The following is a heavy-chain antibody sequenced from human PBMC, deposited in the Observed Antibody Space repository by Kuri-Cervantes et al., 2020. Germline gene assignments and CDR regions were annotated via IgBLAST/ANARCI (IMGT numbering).Heavy chain of an antibody. CDR2: IHYSGST. J-gene: IGHJ4*02. V-gene: IGHV4-39*07. CDR3: ASENYDSSGYYFGLHY. CDR1: GGSISGTSYY. D-gene: IGHD3-22*01. Sequence: SETLSLTCTVSGGSISGTSYYWTWIRQPPGKGLEWIGSIHYSGSTWPFPSLKSRVSMSVDTSKNQFSLKLSSVAAADTAVYYCASENYDSSGYYFGLHYWGQGTLVTVSS.